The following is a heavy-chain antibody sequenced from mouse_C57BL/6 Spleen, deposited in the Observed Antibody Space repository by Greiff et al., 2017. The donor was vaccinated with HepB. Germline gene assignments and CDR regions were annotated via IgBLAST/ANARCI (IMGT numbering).Heavy chain of an antibody. J-gene: IGHJ4*01. CDR2: IDHENGDT. CDR3: TTSQLGRMDY. CDR1: GFNIKDDY. D-gene: IGHD4-1*02. V-gene: IGHV14-4*01. Sequence: VQLQQSGAELVRPGASVKLSCTASGFNIKDDYMHWVKQRPEQGLEWIGWIDHENGDTEYASKFQGKATITAYTSSNTAYLQLSSLTSEDTAVYYCTTSQLGRMDYWGQGTSVTVSS.